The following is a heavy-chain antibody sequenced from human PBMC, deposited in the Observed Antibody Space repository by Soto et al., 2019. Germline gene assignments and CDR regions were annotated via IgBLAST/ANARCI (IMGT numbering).Heavy chain of an antibody. V-gene: IGHV3-23*01. J-gene: IGHJ4*02. D-gene: IGHD1-26*01. Sequence: GGSLRLSCGASGFTINSDAMIWVRQAPGMGLEWVSAIGAGGGSTYYADSVKGRFTISRDNSKNTLYLQMSSLRAEDTAVYYCANRVGGSSQYWGQGTLVTVS. CDR2: IGAGGGST. CDR1: GFTINSDA. CDR3: ANRVGGSSQY.